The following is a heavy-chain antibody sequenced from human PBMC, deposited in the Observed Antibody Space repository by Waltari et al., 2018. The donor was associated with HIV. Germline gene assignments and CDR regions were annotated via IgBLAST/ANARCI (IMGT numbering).Heavy chain of an antibody. CDR3: LSDVGF. D-gene: IGHD2-2*03. J-gene: IGHJ4*02. V-gene: IGHV1-69-2*01. CDR1: GYKFTGYY. CDR2: IDPETGET. Sequence: SGTQVVKPRTDVTAACRVLGYKFTGYYLHWVKKAASKSFEWMGRIDPETGETVYGDQFQTRVTISVESSLKTSFLKVRNLTTDDSAEYSCLSDVGFWGQGSQVIV.